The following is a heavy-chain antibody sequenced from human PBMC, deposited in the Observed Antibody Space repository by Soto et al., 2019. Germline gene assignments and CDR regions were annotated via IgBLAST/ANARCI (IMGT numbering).Heavy chain of an antibody. Sequence: QVQLQESGPGLVKPSETLSLTCTVSGGSISSYYWSWIRQQPGKGLEWIGYISYSVSTNYNPSLKSRVTISVETSKNQFSLKLSSVTAADTAVYYCARLIRGQPRGFDYWGQGTLVTVSS. CDR1: GGSISSYY. CDR3: ARLIRGQPRGFDY. J-gene: IGHJ4*02. CDR2: ISYSVST. D-gene: IGHD3-10*01. V-gene: IGHV4-59*08.